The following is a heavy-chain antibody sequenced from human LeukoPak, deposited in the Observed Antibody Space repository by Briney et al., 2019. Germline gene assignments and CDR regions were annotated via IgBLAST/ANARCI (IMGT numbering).Heavy chain of an antibody. CDR1: GFTFSTYS. Sequence: GGSLRLSCAASGFTFSTYSMNWVRQAPGKGLEWVSYISSGSSTIYYADSVKGRFTITRDNAKNSLYLQMNSLRDEDTAVYYCARDQVLVRATLDYWGQGTLVTVSS. CDR3: ARDQVLVRATLDY. D-gene: IGHD3-10*01. CDR2: ISSGSSTI. J-gene: IGHJ4*02. V-gene: IGHV3-48*02.